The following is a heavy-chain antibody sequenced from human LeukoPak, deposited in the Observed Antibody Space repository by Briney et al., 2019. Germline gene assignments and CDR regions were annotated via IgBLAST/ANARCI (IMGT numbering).Heavy chain of an antibody. CDR1: GFSVSSNY. V-gene: IGHV3-53*01. CDR2: IYSGGTT. Sequence: GGSLRLSCAASGFSVSSNYMNWARQAPGKGLEWVSIIYSGGTTYYADSVKGRFTISRDNSKNTLHLQMNSLRAEDTAVYYCARVLWNGDYPRFDYWGQGTLVTVSS. CDR3: ARVLWNGDYPRFDY. J-gene: IGHJ4*02. D-gene: IGHD4-17*01.